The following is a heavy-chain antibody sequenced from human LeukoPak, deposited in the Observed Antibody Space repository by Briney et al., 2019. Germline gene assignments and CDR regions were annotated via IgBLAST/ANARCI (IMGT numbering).Heavy chain of an antibody. J-gene: IGHJ1*01. V-gene: IGHV3-30-3*01. CDR3: AKDESGSYYGYFRH. CDR1: GFTFSSYA. CDR2: ILYDGGNA. D-gene: IGHD1-26*01. Sequence: AGGSLRLSCAASGFTFSSYAMHWVRQAPGKGLEWVAVILYDGGNAHYADSVRGRFTISRDNSKNTLYLQMNSLRPEDTAVYYCAKDESGSYYGYFRHWGQGTLVTVSS.